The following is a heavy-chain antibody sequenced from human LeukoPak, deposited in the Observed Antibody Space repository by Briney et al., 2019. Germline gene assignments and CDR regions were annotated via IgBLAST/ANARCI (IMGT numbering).Heavy chain of an antibody. CDR3: ARGACPNVAGHNWGAFVV. CDR2: ISSSSSYI. J-gene: IGHJ3*01. CDR1: GFTFSSYS. V-gene: IGHV3-21*01. Sequence: GGSLRLSCAASGFTFSSYSMNWVRQAPGKGLEWVSSISSSSSYIYYADSVKGRFTISRDNAKNSLYLQMNSLRAEDTAVYYCARGACPNVAGHNWGAFVVWGLGTMVTVSS. D-gene: IGHD3-16*01.